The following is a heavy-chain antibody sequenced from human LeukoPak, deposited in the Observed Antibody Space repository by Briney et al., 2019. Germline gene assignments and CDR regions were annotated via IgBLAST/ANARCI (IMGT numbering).Heavy chain of an antibody. D-gene: IGHD3-22*01. V-gene: IGHV3-53*01. Sequence: GGSLRLSCAASGFTVSSNYMSWVRQAPGKGLEWVSVIYSGGSTYYADSVKGRFTISRDNSKNTLYLQMNSLRAKDTAVYYCARGKSMYYYDSSGYPSPLQHWGQGTLVTVSS. J-gene: IGHJ1*01. CDR1: GFTVSSNY. CDR3: ARGKSMYYYDSSGYPSPLQH. CDR2: IYSGGST.